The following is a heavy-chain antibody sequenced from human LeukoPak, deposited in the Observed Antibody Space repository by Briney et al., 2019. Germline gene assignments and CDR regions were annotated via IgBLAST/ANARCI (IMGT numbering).Heavy chain of an antibody. D-gene: IGHD6-19*01. V-gene: IGHV4-34*01. Sequence: MPSETLSLTCAVYGGSFSGYYWSWIRQPPGKWLEWIGEINHSGSTNYNPSLKSRVTISVDTSKNQFSLKLSSVTAADTAVYYCARGTAVAGSFDYWGQGTLVTVSS. CDR1: GGSFSGYY. J-gene: IGHJ4*02. CDR2: INHSGST. CDR3: ARGTAVAGSFDY.